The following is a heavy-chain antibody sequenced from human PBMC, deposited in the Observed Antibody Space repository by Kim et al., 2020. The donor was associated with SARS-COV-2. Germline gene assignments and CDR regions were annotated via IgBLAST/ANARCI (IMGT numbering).Heavy chain of an antibody. CDR2: ISSSSTI. CDR1: GFTFSSYS. V-gene: IGHV3-48*02. CDR3: ARDLRDGYLDY. Sequence: GGSLRLSCAASGFTFSSYSMNWVRQAPGKGLEWVSYISSSSTIYYADSVKGRFTISRDNAKNSLYLQMNSLRDEDTAVYYCARDLRDGYLDYWGQGTLVTVSS. J-gene: IGHJ4*02.